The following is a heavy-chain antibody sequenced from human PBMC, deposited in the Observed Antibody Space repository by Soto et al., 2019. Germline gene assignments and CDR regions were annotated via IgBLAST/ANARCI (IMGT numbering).Heavy chain of an antibody. CDR1: GFTFSSYG. CDR2: IWYDGSNK. V-gene: IGHV3-33*01. Sequence: GGSLRLSCAASGFTFSSYGMHWVRQAPGKGLEWVAVIWYDGSNKYYADSVKGRFTISRDNSKNTLYLQMNSLRAEDTAVYYCARDDRRGYAFDIWGQGTMVTVSS. D-gene: IGHD3-16*01. CDR3: ARDDRRGYAFDI. J-gene: IGHJ3*02.